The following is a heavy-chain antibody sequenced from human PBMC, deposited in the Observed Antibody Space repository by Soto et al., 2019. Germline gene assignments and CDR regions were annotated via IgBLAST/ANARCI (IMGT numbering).Heavy chain of an antibody. CDR1: GFTFSTYA. CDR3: ARGKDFWSGYYAGLNNGNWFDP. V-gene: IGHV3-23*01. Sequence: GGSLRLSCAASGFTFSTYAMTWVRQAPGKGLEWISTISDSGSTYYADSVKGRFTISRDNSRSTVYLQVYSLRAEDTALYFCARGKDFWSGYYAGLNNGNWFDPWGQGTLVTVSS. D-gene: IGHD3-3*01. J-gene: IGHJ5*02. CDR2: ISDSGST.